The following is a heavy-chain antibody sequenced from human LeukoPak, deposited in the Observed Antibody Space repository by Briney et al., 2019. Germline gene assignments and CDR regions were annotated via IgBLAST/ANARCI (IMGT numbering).Heavy chain of an antibody. J-gene: IGHJ4*02. Sequence: GGSLRLSCAASGLTFSSYAMHWVRQAPGKGLEWVAVISYDGSNKYYADSVKGRFTISRDNSKNTLYLQMNSLRAEDTAVYYCARGRGGPLGYWGQGTLVTVSS. V-gene: IGHV3-30-3*01. CDR1: GLTFSSYA. CDR2: ISYDGSNK. CDR3: ARGRGGPLGY. D-gene: IGHD2-15*01.